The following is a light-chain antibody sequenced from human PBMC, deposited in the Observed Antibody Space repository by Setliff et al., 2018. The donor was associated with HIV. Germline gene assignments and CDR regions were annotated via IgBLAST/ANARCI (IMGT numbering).Light chain of an antibody. Sequence: LTQPHSVSGSPGQSVTISCTGTSSDVGGYNYVSWYQQHPGKAPKLMIYDVTKRPSGVPDRFSGSKSGNTASLTISGLQAEDEADYYCCSYAGSAYVFGTGTKVTVL. J-gene: IGLJ1*01. CDR3: CSYAGSAYV. CDR2: DVT. CDR1: SSDVGGYNY. V-gene: IGLV2-11*01.